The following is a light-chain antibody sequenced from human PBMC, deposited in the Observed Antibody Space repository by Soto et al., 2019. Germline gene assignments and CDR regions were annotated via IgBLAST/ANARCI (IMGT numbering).Light chain of an antibody. V-gene: IGKV3-20*01. CDR2: GTS. CDR1: QSVSSSS. J-gene: IGKJ5*01. Sequence: RATLSCRASQSVSSSSLAWYQQMPGQAPRLLSYGTSSRATGIPDRFSGSGSGTDFTLTISRLEPEDFAVYFCQRYGSSPLITFGQGTRLEI. CDR3: QRYGSSPLIT.